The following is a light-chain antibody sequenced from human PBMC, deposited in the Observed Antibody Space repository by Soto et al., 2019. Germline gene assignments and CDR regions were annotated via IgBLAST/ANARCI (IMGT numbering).Light chain of an antibody. J-gene: IGKJ1*01. CDR1: QSIDSY. Sequence: DIQMTQSPCSLSASVGDRVTITCRASQSIDSYLNWYQQKPGKAPNLLIYAASTLQSGVPSRFSGSGSGTDFTLTISALQPEDFTTYYCQQSYSTPRTFGQGTKVDIK. V-gene: IGKV1-39*01. CDR2: AAS. CDR3: QQSYSTPRT.